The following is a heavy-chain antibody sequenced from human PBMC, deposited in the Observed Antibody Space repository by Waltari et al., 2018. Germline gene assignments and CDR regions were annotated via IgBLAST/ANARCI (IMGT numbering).Heavy chain of an antibody. CDR2: IYHSGTT. Sequence: QVQLMESGPGLVRPSETLSLTCNVSGGSITSDYWSWVRQPPGKGLEWVGYIYHSGTTNYQPSLRSRVSISVDTSKTQFSLKLNYVTAADTAVYYCARGHSTGWYLSHWGRGALVTVSS. CDR3: ARGHSTGWYLSH. CDR1: GGSITSDY. J-gene: IGHJ1*01. D-gene: IGHD6-19*01. V-gene: IGHV4-59*01.